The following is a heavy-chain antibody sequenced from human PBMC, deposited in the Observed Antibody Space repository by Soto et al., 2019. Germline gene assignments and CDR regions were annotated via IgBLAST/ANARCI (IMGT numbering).Heavy chain of an antibody. Sequence: SETLSLTCNVSGGSISNHYWSWIRQPPGKGLEWIGYIYYNGNTNYNPSLKSQVTMSVDASRNQISLKLTTVTAADTAVYYCTRANWYSEYWGQGTLVSVS. V-gene: IGHV4-59*11. CDR3: TRANWYSEY. CDR2: IYYNGNT. J-gene: IGHJ4*02. CDR1: GGSISNHY. D-gene: IGHD7-27*01.